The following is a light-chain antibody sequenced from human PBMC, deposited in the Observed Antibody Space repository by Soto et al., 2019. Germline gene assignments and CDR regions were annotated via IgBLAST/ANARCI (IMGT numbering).Light chain of an antibody. CDR3: QQYNSWPPET. CDR1: QGVSPN. J-gene: IGKJ3*01. V-gene: IGKV3-15*01. CDR2: GAS. Sequence: ELVMTQFPATLSVSPWERASLSCRASQGVSPNLSCYQQKPGQAPRLLIYGASTSATGIPVRFSGSGSGTEFTSTISSLQSQDFAPYHCQQYNSWPPETFGPGTKVDSK.